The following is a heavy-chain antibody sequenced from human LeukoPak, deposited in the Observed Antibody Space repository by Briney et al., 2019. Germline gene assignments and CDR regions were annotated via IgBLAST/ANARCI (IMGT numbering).Heavy chain of an antibody. V-gene: IGHV3-23*01. CDR3: AKDWIQFNRVFDCFDS. Sequence: PGGSLRLSCATSGFTFNTNAMSWVRQAPGKGLEWVSTIGNTETFYADSVTGRFTISRDNSKNTVYLHMNSLRVEDTAVYYCAKDWIQFNRVFDCFDSWGQGTPVTVSS. D-gene: IGHD2-21*01. CDR2: IGNTET. CDR1: GFTFNTNA. J-gene: IGHJ4*02.